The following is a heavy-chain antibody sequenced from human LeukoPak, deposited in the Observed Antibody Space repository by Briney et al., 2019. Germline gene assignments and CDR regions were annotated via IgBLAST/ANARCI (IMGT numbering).Heavy chain of an antibody. CDR2: ISSSGSTI. CDR1: GFTFSSYE. Sequence: GGSLRLSCAASGFTFSSYEMNWVRQAPGRGLEWVSYISSSGSTIYYADSVKGRFTISRDNAKNSLYLQMNSLRAEDTAVYYCAELGITMIGGVWGKGTTVTVSS. V-gene: IGHV3-48*03. D-gene: IGHD3-10*02. CDR3: AELGITMIGGV. J-gene: IGHJ6*04.